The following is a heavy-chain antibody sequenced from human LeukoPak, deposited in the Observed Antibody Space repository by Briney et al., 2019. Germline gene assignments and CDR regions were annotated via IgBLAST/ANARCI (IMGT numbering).Heavy chain of an antibody. CDR2: IYPSDSHT. J-gene: IGHJ6*03. CDR1: GYSFTSYW. Sequence: KRGESLKISCKGSGYSFTSYWIGWVRQMPGKGLEWMGIIYPSDSHTIYSPSFQGQVTVSADKSISTAYLQWSSLKASDTAIYYCVRHYRPPQDSRAAKPTGYYYYYMDVWGTGTTVIISS. D-gene: IGHD3-16*02. CDR3: VRHYRPPQDSRAAKPTGYYYYYMDV. V-gene: IGHV5-51*01.